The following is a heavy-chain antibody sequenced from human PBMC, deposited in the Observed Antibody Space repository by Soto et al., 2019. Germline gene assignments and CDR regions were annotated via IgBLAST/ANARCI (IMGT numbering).Heavy chain of an antibody. Sequence: QVQLVQSGAEVKKPGASVKVSCKASGYTFPGYYMHWVRQAPGQGLEWMGWINPNSGGTNYARKFQGWVTRTRDTSISTSYMELSRPRSDDTAVYYCARGHSGNDIDYWGQGTLVTVSS. CDR2: INPNSGGT. J-gene: IGHJ4*02. D-gene: IGHD1-26*01. V-gene: IGHV1-2*04. CDR3: ARGHSGNDIDY. CDR1: GYTFPGYY.